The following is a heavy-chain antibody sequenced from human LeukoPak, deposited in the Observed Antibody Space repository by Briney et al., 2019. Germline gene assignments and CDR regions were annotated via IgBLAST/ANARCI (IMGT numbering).Heavy chain of an antibody. CDR3: ARRSYYDFWSGYWLLGAFDI. CDR2: IYYSGST. Sequence: SETLSLTCTVSGGSISSYYWSWIRQPPGKGLEWIGSIYYSGSTYYNPSLKSRVTISVDTSKNQFSLKLSSVTAADTAVYYCARRSYYDFWSGYWLLGAFDIWGQGTMVTVSS. D-gene: IGHD3-3*01. V-gene: IGHV4-59*05. CDR1: GGSISSYY. J-gene: IGHJ3*02.